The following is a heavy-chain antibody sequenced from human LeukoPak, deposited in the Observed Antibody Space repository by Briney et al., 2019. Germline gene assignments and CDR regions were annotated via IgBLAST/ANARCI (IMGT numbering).Heavy chain of an antibody. CDR2: INTDGSST. V-gene: IGHV3-74*01. CDR3: ARGSIAAAGTGY. D-gene: IGHD6-13*01. Sequence: PGGSLRLSCAASGFTFSSYWIHWVRQAPGKGLVWVSRINTDGSSTSYADSVKGRFTISRDNAKNTLYLQMNSLRAEDTAVYYCARGSIAAAGTGYWGQGTLVTVSS. CDR1: GFTFSSYW. J-gene: IGHJ4*02.